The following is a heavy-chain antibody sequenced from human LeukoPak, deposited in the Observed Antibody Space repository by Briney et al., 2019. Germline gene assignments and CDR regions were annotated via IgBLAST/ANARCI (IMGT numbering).Heavy chain of an antibody. CDR1: GFTFTNHW. CDR2: LPPDELDI. V-gene: IGHV3-74*01. Sequence: GGSLRLSCAASGFTFTNHWMHWVRRAPGMGLVWVSRLPPDELDIIYADSVKGRLTVSRDNSKHTVYLQINNLRAEDTAVYYCVGTIASRGSEYWGQGALVTVSS. CDR3: VGTIASRGSEY. J-gene: IGHJ4*02. D-gene: IGHD6-6*01.